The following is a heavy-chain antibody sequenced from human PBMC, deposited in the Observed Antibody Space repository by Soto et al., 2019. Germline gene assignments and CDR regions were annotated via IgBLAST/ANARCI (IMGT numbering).Heavy chain of an antibody. CDR1: GFTFSSYA. D-gene: IGHD3-22*01. CDR3: AGDPGYYYDGSGSEDSPFDY. CDR2: ISYDGSNK. Sequence: PGGSLRLSCAVSGFTFSSYALHWGRQAPGKGWEGVGVISYDGSNKYYADSVKGRFTISRDNSKNTLYLQMNSLRAEDTAVYYCAGDPGYYYDGSGSEDSPFDYWGQGTLVTVSS. J-gene: IGHJ4*02. V-gene: IGHV3-30-3*01.